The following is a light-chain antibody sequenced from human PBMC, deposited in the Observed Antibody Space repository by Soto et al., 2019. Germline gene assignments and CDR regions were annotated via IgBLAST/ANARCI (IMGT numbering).Light chain of an antibody. Sequence: QSVLTQPASVSGSPGQSITISCTGTSIDVGSYYLVSWYQQHPGKAPKLMIYEVTKRPSGVSNRFSGSKSGNTASLTISGLQAEDEADYYCCSYAGLISVFGGGTQLTVL. V-gene: IGLV2-23*02. CDR1: SIDVGSYYL. CDR3: CSYAGLISV. CDR2: EVT. J-gene: IGLJ3*02.